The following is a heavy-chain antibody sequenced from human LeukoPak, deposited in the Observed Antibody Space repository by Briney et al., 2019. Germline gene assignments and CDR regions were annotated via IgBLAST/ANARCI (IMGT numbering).Heavy chain of an antibody. V-gene: IGHV3-7*01. CDR3: AELGITMIGGV. Sequence: GGSLRLSCAASGFTFSGYWMSWVRQAPGKGLEWVANIKQDGSEKYYVDSVKGRFTISRDNAKNSLYLQMNSLRAEDTAVYYCAELGITMIGGVWGKGTTVTISS. D-gene: IGHD3-10*02. CDR2: IKQDGSEK. CDR1: GFTFSGYW. J-gene: IGHJ6*04.